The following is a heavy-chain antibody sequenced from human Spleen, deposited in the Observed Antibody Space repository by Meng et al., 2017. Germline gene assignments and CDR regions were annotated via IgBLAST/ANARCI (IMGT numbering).Heavy chain of an antibody. CDR1: GYTFIDYY. D-gene: IGHD3-22*01. Sequence: ASVKVSCKASGYTFIDYYMHWVRQAPGQGLEWMGRINPNTGVTNYAQKFQGRVTMTRDTSISTAYMELSRLRSDDPAVYYCARELNYYDSSVGVWINVMDVWGQGTTVTVSS. J-gene: IGHJ6*02. V-gene: IGHV1-2*06. CDR3: ARELNYYDSSVGVWINVMDV. CDR2: INPNTGVT.